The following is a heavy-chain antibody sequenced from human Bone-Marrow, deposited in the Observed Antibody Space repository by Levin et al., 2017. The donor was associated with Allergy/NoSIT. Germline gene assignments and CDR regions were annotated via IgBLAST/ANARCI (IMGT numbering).Heavy chain of an antibody. D-gene: IGHD3-3*01. CDR2: INSNGGTI. J-gene: IGHJ5*02. Sequence: LSLTCAASGFTFRDYSMNWIRQAPGKGLEWISYINSNGGTIYYADSVKGRFTISRDNGKNSLYLQMHSLRPEDTAVYYCARGDLLRGWFDPWGQGILVTGSS. CDR1: GFTFRDYS. V-gene: IGHV3-11*01. CDR3: ARGDLLRGWFDP.